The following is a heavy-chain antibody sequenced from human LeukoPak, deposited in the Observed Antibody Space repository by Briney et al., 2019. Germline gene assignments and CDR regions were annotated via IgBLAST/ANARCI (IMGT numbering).Heavy chain of an antibody. J-gene: IGHJ4*02. CDR3: ARVENIVVVTPFDY. V-gene: IGHV3-11*01. D-gene: IGHD2-21*02. CDR2: ISSSGSTI. CDR1: GFTFSDYY. Sequence: GGSLRLSCAASGFTFSDYYMSWIRQAPGKGLEWASYISSSGSTIYYADSVKGRFTISRDNAKNSLYLQMNSLRAEDTAVYYCARVENIVVVTPFDYWGQGTLVTVSS.